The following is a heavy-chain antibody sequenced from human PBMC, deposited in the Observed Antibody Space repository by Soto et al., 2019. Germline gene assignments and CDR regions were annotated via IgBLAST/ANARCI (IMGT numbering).Heavy chain of an antibody. Sequence: SETLSLTCAVYGGSFSGYYWSWIRQPPGKGLEWIGEINHSGSTNYNPSLKSRVTISVDTSKNQFSLKLSSVTAADTAVYYCARGHPRTRRNCSGGSCYSARKNHAEYFQHWGQGTLVTVSS. D-gene: IGHD2-15*01. J-gene: IGHJ1*01. CDR2: INHSGST. CDR3: ARGHPRTRRNCSGGSCYSARKNHAEYFQH. V-gene: IGHV4-34*01. CDR1: GGSFSGYY.